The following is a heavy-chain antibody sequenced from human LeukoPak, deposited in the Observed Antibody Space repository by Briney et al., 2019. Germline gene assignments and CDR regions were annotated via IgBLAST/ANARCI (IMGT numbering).Heavy chain of an antibody. D-gene: IGHD2-2*02. Sequence: GGSLRLSCAASGFTFSDYYMSWIRQAPGKGLEWVSYISSSGSTIYYADSVKGRFTISRDNPKNTLYLQMNSLRAEDTAVYYCAKQTTTSCYTGSDYWGQGTLVTVSS. CDR1: GFTFSDYY. CDR2: ISSSGSTI. J-gene: IGHJ4*02. CDR3: AKQTTTSCYTGSDY. V-gene: IGHV3-11*01.